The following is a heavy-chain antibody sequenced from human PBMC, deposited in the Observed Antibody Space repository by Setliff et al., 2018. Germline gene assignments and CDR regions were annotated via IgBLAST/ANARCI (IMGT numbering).Heavy chain of an antibody. D-gene: IGHD3-3*01. CDR3: ARGGFFGYNADF. CDR2: INHSGIT. V-gene: IGHV4-34*01. J-gene: IGHJ4*02. CDR1: GGSFSGYY. Sequence: SETLSLTCAVYGGSFSGYYWTWTRQSPGRGLEWIGEINHSGITNYNPSLKSRLTIAVDTSKNEFSLILASVTAADTAVYYCARGGFFGYNADFWGQGALVTAPQ.